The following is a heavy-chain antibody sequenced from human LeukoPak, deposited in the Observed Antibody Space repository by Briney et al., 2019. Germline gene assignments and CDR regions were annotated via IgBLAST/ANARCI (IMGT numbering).Heavy chain of an antibody. CDR2: INHSGST. D-gene: IGHD2-2*03. J-gene: IGHJ4*02. Sequence: SETLSLTCAVYGGSFSGYYWSWIRQPPGKGLEWIGEINHSGSTNYNPSLKSRVTISVDTSKNQFSLKLSSVTAADTAVYHCASRSNGYCSSTSCQPSDYWGQGTLVTVSS. CDR3: ASRSNGYCSSTSCQPSDY. V-gene: IGHV4-34*01. CDR1: GGSFSGYY.